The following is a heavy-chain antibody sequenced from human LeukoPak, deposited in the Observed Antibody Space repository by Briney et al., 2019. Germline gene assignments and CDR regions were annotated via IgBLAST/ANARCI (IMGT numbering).Heavy chain of an antibody. CDR1: GYTFTRYG. J-gene: IGHJ4*02. D-gene: IGHD6-19*01. V-gene: IGHV1-18*01. CDR2: ISAYNGNT. CDR3: ARETRGYSVAGTWDY. Sequence: ASVKVSCKASGYTFTRYGISWVRQAPGQGLEWMGWISAYNGNTNYAQKLQGRVTMTTDTSTSTAYMGLRSLRSDDTAVYYCARETRGYSVAGTWDYWGQGTLVTVSS.